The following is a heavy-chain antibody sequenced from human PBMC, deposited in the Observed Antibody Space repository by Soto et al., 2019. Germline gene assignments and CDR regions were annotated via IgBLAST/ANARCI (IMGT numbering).Heavy chain of an antibody. CDR3: ARGSVGATLFDY. Sequence: GGSLRLSCAASGFTFSSYSINWVRQAPGKGLEWVSSISSSSSYIYYADSVKGRFTISRDNAKNSLYLQMNSLRAEDTAVYYCARGSVGATLFDYWGQGTLVTVSS. J-gene: IGHJ4*02. CDR2: ISSSSSYI. D-gene: IGHD1-26*01. V-gene: IGHV3-21*01. CDR1: GFTFSSYS.